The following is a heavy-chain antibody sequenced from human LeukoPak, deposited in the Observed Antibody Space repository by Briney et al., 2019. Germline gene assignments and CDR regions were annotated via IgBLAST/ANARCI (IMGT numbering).Heavy chain of an antibody. D-gene: IGHD6-6*01. V-gene: IGHV4-4*07. J-gene: IGHJ6*03. CDR3: ARDGSSSSVYYYYMDV. CDR1: GGSISGYY. CDR2: IYTSGST. Sequence: SETLSLTCTVSGGSISGYYWSWIRQPAGKGLEWIGRIYTSGSTNYNPSLKSRVTMSVDTSKNQFSLKLSSVTAADTAVYYCARDGSSSSVYYYYMDVWGKGTTVTVSS.